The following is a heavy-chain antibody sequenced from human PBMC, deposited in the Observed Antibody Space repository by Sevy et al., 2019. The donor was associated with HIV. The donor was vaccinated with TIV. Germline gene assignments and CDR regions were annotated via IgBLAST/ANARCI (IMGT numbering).Heavy chain of an antibody. V-gene: IGHV4-4*07. Sequence: SETLSLTCTVSGGSISSYYWSWIRQPAGEGLEWIGRIYTSGSTNYNPSLKSRVTMSVDTSKNQFSLKLSSVTAADTAVYYCARVGSSGPNFDYWGQGTLVTVSS. D-gene: IGHD6-19*01. J-gene: IGHJ4*02. CDR3: ARVGSSGPNFDY. CDR2: IYTSGST. CDR1: GGSISSYY.